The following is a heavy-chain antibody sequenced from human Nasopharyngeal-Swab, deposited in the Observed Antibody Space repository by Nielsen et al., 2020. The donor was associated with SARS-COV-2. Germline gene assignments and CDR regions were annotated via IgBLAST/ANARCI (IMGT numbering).Heavy chain of an antibody. CDR2: IYHGGST. CDR1: GYSISSGCY. V-gene: IGHV4-38-2*02. CDR3: ARELSNTPKYNWFDP. D-gene: IGHD5-18*01. J-gene: IGHJ5*02. Sequence: SETLSLTCTVSGYSISSGCYWAWIRQPPGKGLEWIGSIYHGGSTYYTPSLESRVTISVDTSNNHFSLKLTSVTAADTAVYYCARELSNTPKYNWFDPWGQGTLVTVSS.